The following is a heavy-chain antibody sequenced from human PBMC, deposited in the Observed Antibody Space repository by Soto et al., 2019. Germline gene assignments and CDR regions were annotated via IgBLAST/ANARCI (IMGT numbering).Heavy chain of an antibody. Sequence: VGSLRLSCAASGFTFSSYAMSWVRQAPGKGLEWVSAISGSGGSTCYADSVKGRFTISRDNAKNTLYLQMNSLRAEDTAVYYCARAWPSYDFWSGYGNDAYDIWGQGTMVTVSS. V-gene: IGHV3-23*01. CDR2: ISGSGGST. D-gene: IGHD3-3*01. J-gene: IGHJ3*02. CDR3: ARAWPSYDFWSGYGNDAYDI. CDR1: GFTFSSYA.